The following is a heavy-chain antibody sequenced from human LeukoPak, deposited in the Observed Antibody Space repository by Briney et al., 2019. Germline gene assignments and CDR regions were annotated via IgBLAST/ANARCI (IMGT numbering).Heavy chain of an antibody. CDR3: ARDSTHSGYEVWFDP. CDR1: GYTFTGYY. CDR2: INPNSGGT. V-gene: IGHV1-2*02. Sequence: GASVKVSCKASGYTFTGYYMHWVRQAPGQGLEWMGWINPNSGGTNYAQKFQGRVTMTRDTSISTAYMELSRLRSDDTAVYYCARDSTHSGYEVWFDPWGQGTLVTVSS. D-gene: IGHD5-12*01. J-gene: IGHJ5*02.